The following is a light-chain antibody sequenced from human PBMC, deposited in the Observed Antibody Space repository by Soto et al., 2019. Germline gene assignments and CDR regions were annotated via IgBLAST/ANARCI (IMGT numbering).Light chain of an antibody. CDR3: QSYDSSLSGSEV. V-gene: IGLV1-40*01. CDR2: GNS. J-gene: IGLJ1*01. CDR1: SSNIGAGYD. Sequence: QSVLTQPPSVSGAPGQRVTISCTGSSSNIGAGYDVHWYQQLPGTAPKLLIYGNSNRPSGVPDRFSGSKSGTSASLAITGHQAEDEADYYCQSYDSSLSGSEVFGTGTKLTVL.